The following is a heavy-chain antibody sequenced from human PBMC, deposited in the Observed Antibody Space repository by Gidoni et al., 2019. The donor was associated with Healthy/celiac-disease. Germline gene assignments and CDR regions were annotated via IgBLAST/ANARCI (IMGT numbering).Heavy chain of an antibody. CDR1: GGTFSSYA. Sequence: QVQLVQSGAEVKKPGSSVKVPCKASGGTFSSYAISWVRQAPGQGLEWMGRIIPTLGIANDAQKFQGRVTITEDKSTSTAYMELSSLRSEDTAVYYCATIIVGATTRDYWGQGTLVTVSS. V-gene: IGHV1-69*04. CDR3: ATIIVGATTRDY. CDR2: IIPTLGIA. J-gene: IGHJ4*02. D-gene: IGHD1-26*01.